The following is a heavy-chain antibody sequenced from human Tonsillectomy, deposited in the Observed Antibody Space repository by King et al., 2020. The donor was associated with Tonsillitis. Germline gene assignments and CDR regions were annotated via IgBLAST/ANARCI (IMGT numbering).Heavy chain of an antibody. D-gene: IGHD3-22*01. CDR2: ISWISGSV. J-gene: IGHJ3*02. CDR3: AKDIRYDRSGYWHAFDI. Sequence: VQLVESGGGLVQPGRSLRLSCAASGFTFDDYDMHWVRQAPGKGLEWVSGISWISGSVCYTDSVKGRFTISRDNTKKFLDLQMNSLRAEDTALYYCAKDIRYDRSGYWHAFDIWGQGTMITVSS. V-gene: IGHV3-9*01. CDR1: GFTFDDYD.